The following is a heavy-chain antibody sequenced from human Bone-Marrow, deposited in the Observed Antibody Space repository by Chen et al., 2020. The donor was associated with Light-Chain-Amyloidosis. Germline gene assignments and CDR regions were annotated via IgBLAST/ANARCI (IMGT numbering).Heavy chain of an antibody. CDR2: IYPDDSDA. V-gene: IGHV5-51*01. Sequence: VRQMPGKGLEWMGVIYPDDSDARYSPSFEGQVTISADKSITTAYLQWRSLKASDTAMYYCARRRDGYNFDYWGQGTLATVSS. CDR3: ARRRDGYNFDY. J-gene: IGHJ4*02. D-gene: IGHD5-12*01.